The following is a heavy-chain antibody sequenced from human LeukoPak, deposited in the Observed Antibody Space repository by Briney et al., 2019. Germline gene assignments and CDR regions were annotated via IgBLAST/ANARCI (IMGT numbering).Heavy chain of an antibody. V-gene: IGHV3-23*01. Sequence: GGSLRLSCAASGFTFSTYAMSWVRQAPGKGLEWVSTIRGDDYTYYADSVKGRFTISRDNPKNTLSLQMDSLRTEDTALYYCAKGRLDPNLVLHYWGQGTLVTVSS. J-gene: IGHJ4*02. D-gene: IGHD4/OR15-4a*01. CDR3: AKGRLDPNLVLHY. CDR1: GFTFSTYA. CDR2: IRGDDYT.